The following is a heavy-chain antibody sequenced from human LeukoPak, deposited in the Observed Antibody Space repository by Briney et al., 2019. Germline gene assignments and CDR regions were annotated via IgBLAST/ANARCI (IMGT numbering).Heavy chain of an antibody. CDR3: ARPSTTVDWYFDL. V-gene: IGHV5-51*01. Sequence: GESLKISCKGSGYSFTSYWIGWVRQIPGKGLEWMGIIYPGDSDTRYSPSFQGQVTISADKSIRTAYLQWSSLRASDTAIYYCARPSTTVDWYFDLWGRGTLVTVSS. J-gene: IGHJ2*01. D-gene: IGHD4-17*01. CDR1: GYSFTSYW. CDR2: IYPGDSDT.